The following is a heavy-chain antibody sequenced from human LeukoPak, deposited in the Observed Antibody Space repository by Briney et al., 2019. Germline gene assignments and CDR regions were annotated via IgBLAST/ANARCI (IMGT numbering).Heavy chain of an antibody. J-gene: IGHJ4*02. Sequence: GGSLRLPCVASGLTFRSHWMSWVRQAPGKGLEWVANIKSDGSEKYYVDSVEGRFTISRDNAKNSLFLQMNSLRAEDTAVYYCARDPAWGALDYWGQGTLVTVSS. CDR2: IKSDGSEK. V-gene: IGHV3-7*01. CDR1: GLTFRSHW. D-gene: IGHD3-16*01. CDR3: ARDPAWGALDY.